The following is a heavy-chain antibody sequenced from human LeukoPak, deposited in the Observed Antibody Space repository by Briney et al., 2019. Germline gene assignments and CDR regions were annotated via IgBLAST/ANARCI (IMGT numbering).Heavy chain of an antibody. Sequence: GRSLRLSCAVSGFTFSNYGMHWVRQAPGKGLEWMAFISYDGTNKDYADSVKGRFTVSRDNSKDTLYLQMNSLRTEDTAVYYCAKPELPNNAINYYFDYWGRGTLVTVSS. CDR1: GFTFSNYG. D-gene: IGHD2-21*01. CDR3: AKPELPNNAINYYFDY. V-gene: IGHV3-30*18. CDR2: ISYDGTNK. J-gene: IGHJ4*02.